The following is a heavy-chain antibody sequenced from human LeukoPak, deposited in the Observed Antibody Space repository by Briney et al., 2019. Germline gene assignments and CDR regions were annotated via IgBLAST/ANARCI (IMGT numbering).Heavy chain of an antibody. V-gene: IGHV1-69*13. Sequence: SVKVSCKASRGTFISYAISWVRQAPGQGLEWMGGIIPIFGTANYAQKFQGRVTITADESTSTAYMELSSLRSEDTAVYYCARGPPELAVDYYYYGMDIWGQGTTVTVSS. D-gene: IGHD6-19*01. J-gene: IGHJ6*02. CDR3: ARGPPELAVDYYYYGMDI. CDR1: RGTFISYA. CDR2: IIPIFGTA.